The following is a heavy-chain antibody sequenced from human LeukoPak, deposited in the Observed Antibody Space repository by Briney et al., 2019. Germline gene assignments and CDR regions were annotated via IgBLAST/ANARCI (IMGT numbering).Heavy chain of an antibody. V-gene: IGHV4-59*08. CDR2: FHYSGST. Sequence: SETLSLTCSVSGGAVTSFYWSWIRQFPGKGLEWIGYFHYSGSTKYNPSLKSRVTMSGDTSKNQLSLKLRSLTAADTAMYYCARHRFASAVILDYWGQGDPVTVSS. D-gene: IGHD2-21*02. CDR1: GGAVTSFY. J-gene: IGHJ4*02. CDR3: ARHRFASAVILDY.